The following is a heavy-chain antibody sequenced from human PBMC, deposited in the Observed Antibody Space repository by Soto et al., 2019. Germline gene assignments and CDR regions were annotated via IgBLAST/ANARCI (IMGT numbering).Heavy chain of an antibody. J-gene: IGHJ4*02. CDR2: LNGSGGST. CDR3: ARGFSAGKGSPPDF. Sequence: EVQLLESGGGLVQPGGSLRLSCVASGFSFVDYAMTWVRQAPGKGLEWVSGLNGSGGSTSSADSVKGRFAISRDNSKNTLYLQMNNLRDGDTAVYYCARGFSAGKGSPPDFWGQGPLVTVSS. D-gene: IGHD3-10*01. CDR1: GFSFVDYA. V-gene: IGHV3-23*01.